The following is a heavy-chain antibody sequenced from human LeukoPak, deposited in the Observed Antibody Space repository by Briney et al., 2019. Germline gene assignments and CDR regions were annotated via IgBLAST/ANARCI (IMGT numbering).Heavy chain of an antibody. CDR1: GYTFTSYD. CDR3: ARDGFELGSGSSYGFDY. V-gene: IGHV1-2*02. Sequence: ASVKVSCKASGYTFTSYDINWVRQATGQGLEWMGWINPNSGGTNYAQKFQGRVTMTRDTSISTAYMELSRLRSDDTAVYYCARDGFELGSGSSYGFDYWGQGTLVTVSS. J-gene: IGHJ4*02. D-gene: IGHD3-10*01. CDR2: INPNSGGT.